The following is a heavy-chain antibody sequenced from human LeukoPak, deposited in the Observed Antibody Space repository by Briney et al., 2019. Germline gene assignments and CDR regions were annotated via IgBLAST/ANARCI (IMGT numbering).Heavy chain of an antibody. D-gene: IGHD5-24*01. CDR2: ISSSSIYI. CDR3: ARSARRDGFILDHYYMDV. J-gene: IGHJ6*03. V-gene: IGHV3-21*04. Sequence: GGSLRLSCAASGFTFSRNSMNWVRQAPGKGLEWVSSISSSSIYIYYADSVKGRFTISRDNAKNSLYLQMNSLRAEDTAVYYCARSARRDGFILDHYYMDVWGKGTTVTISS. CDR1: GFTFSRNS.